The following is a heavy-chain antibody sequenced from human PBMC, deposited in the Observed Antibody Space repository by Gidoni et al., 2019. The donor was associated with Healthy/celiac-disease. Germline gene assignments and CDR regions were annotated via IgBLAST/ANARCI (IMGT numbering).Heavy chain of an antibody. D-gene: IGHD2-15*01. Sequence: QVQLQESDPGLVKPSQTLSLTCTVSGGSISSGGYYWSWIRQHPGKGLEWIGYIYYSGSTYYNPSLKSRVTISVDTSKNQFSLKLSSVTAADTAVYYCARDGVLNCSGGSCYSIWGQGTLVTVSS. CDR2: IYYSGST. CDR1: GGSISSGGYY. V-gene: IGHV4-31*03. J-gene: IGHJ4*02. CDR3: ARDGVLNCSGGSCYSI.